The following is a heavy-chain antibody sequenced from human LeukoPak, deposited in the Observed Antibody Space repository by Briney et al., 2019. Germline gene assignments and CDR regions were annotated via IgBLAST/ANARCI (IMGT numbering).Heavy chain of an antibody. D-gene: IGHD3-16*01. V-gene: IGHV3-23*01. J-gene: IGHJ6*03. CDR2: MSTNGVAT. CDR1: GFTFSSYA. CDR3: AKSLRGTRSYYYYYMDV. Sequence: GGSLRLSCAASGFTFSSYAMSWVRQAPGKGREWVSTMSTNGVATYYADSVKGRFTISRDNSKTPLYLKMNRLSADDTAVYYCAKSLRGTRSYYYYYMDVWGKGTTVTVSS.